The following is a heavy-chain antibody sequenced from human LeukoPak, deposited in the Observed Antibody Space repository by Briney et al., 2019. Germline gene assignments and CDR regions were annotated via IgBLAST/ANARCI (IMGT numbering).Heavy chain of an antibody. CDR2: INPNSGGT. V-gene: IGHV1-2*02. CDR1: GYTFTGYY. CDR3: ARGPPYSSGWQLLFDP. D-gene: IGHD6-19*01. Sequence: ASVKVSCKASGYTFTGYYMHWVRQAPGQGLEWMGWINPNSGGTNYAQKFQGRVTMTRDTSISTAYMELSSLRSEDTAVYYCARGPPYSSGWQLLFDPWGQGTLVTVSS. J-gene: IGHJ5*02.